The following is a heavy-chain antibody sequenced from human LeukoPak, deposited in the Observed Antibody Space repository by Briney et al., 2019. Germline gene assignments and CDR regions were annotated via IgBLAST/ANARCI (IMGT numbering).Heavy chain of an antibody. CDR3: ARGVGCSSTSCSDY. V-gene: IGHV4-39*07. Sequence: PSETLSLTCTVSGGSISSGGYYWSWIRQHPGKGLEWIGEINHSGSTNYNPSLKSRVTISVDTSKNQFSLKLSSVTAADTAVYYCARGVGCSSTSCSDYWGQGTLVTVSS. J-gene: IGHJ4*02. D-gene: IGHD2-2*01. CDR1: GGSISSGGYY. CDR2: INHSGST.